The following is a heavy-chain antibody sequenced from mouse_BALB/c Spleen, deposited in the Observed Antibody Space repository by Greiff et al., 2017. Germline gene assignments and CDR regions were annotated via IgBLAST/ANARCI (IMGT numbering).Heavy chain of an antibody. CDR2: INPSNGRT. CDR1: GYTFTSYW. J-gene: IGHJ4*01. D-gene: IGHD2-4*01. V-gene: IGHV1S81*02. Sequence: QVQLQQPGADLVKPGASVKLSCKASGYTFTSYWMHWVKQRPGQGLEWIGEINPSNGRTNYNEKFKSKATLTVDKSSSTAYMQLSSLTSEDSAVYYCARSDDYDEFYAMDYWGQGTSVTVSS. CDR3: ARSDDYDEFYAMDY.